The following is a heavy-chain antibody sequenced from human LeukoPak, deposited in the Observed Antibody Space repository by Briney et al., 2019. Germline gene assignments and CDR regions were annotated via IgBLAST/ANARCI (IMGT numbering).Heavy chain of an antibody. Sequence: TGGSLRLSCAASGFTFSSYSMNWVRQAPGKGLEWVSSISSSSSYIYYADSVKGRFTISRDNAKNSLYLQMNSLRAEDTAVYYCARGPNPYCGGDCYKRRLFDYWGQGTLVTVSS. D-gene: IGHD2-21*02. V-gene: IGHV3-21*01. CDR2: ISSSSSYI. CDR1: GFTFSSYS. CDR3: ARGPNPYCGGDCYKRRLFDY. J-gene: IGHJ4*02.